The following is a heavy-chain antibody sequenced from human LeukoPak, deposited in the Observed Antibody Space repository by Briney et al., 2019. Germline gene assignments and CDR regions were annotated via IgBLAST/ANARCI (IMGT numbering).Heavy chain of an antibody. CDR3: ATPWGCTRPDCPFLH. CDR1: GFTLIGRY. Sequence: ASVKVSCKASGFTLIGRYLHWVRQAPGQGLQWMGWINRNSGGTKYAQNFQGRVTMTRDTSIGTSYMELSSLQSDDTAVYYCATPWGCTRPDCPFLHWGQGTLVTVSS. V-gene: IGHV1-2*02. CDR2: INRNSGGT. J-gene: IGHJ4*02. D-gene: IGHD2-8*01.